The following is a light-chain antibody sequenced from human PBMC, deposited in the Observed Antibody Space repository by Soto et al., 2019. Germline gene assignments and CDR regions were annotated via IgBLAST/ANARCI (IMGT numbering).Light chain of an antibody. CDR3: AAWDDSLNGRV. CDR1: SANIGSNT. V-gene: IGLV1-44*01. J-gene: IGLJ3*02. Sequence: QSVLTQAPSASGTHGQRVTMSCSGSSANIGSNTVNWYQQLPGTAPKLLIYNNNQRPSGVPDRFSGSKSGTSASLAISGLQSEDETDYYCAAWDDSLNGRVFGGGTKLTVL. CDR2: NNN.